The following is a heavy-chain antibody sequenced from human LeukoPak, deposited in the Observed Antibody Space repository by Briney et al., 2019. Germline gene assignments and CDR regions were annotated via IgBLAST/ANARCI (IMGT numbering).Heavy chain of an antibody. CDR3: ARETGYSYGGDAFDI. CDR1: GYAFTSFD. D-gene: IGHD5-18*01. V-gene: IGHV1-46*01. CDR2: INPSGGST. J-gene: IGHJ3*02. Sequence: ASVKVSCKASGYAFTSFDINWVRQAPGQGLEWMGIINPSGGSTSYAQKFQGRVTMTRDMSTSTVYMELSSLRSEDTAVYYCARETGYSYGGDAFDIWGQGTMVTVSS.